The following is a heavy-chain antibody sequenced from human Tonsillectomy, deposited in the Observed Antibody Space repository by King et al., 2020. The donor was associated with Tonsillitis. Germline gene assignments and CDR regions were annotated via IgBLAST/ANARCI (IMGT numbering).Heavy chain of an antibody. J-gene: IGHJ4*02. CDR3: ARDPGYGGNAGFDY. Sequence: VQLVESGGGVVQPGRSLRLSCAASGFTFSSYGMHWVRQAPGKGLEWVAVISYDGRTKYYADSVMGRFTISRDNSKNTLYLQMNFLRAEDTAVYYCARDPGYGGNAGFDYWGQGTLVTVSS. V-gene: IGHV3-33*05. CDR1: GFTFSSYG. D-gene: IGHD4-23*01. CDR2: ISYDGRTK.